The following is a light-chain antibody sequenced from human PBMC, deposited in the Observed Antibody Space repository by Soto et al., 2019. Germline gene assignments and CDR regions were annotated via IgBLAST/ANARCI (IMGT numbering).Light chain of an antibody. CDR1: QSVMNS. V-gene: IGKV3-15*01. CDR2: GAS. J-gene: IGKJ2*01. CDR3: QQYHNWPPYT. Sequence: VMTQSPVILSVSPGERVTLSCRASQSVMNSLAWYQQRPGQAPRLLIHGASTRATGIPARFSGSGSWTDFNLTISSLQSEDGAVYYCQQYHNWPPYTFGQGTKLEI.